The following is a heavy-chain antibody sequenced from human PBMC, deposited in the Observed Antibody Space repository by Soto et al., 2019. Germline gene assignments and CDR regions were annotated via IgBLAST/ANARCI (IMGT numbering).Heavy chain of an antibody. CDR3: AKELAAAGAFQR. J-gene: IGHJ1*01. V-gene: IGHV3-23*01. D-gene: IGHD6-13*01. CDR1: GFTFSSYA. CDR2: ISGSGSST. Sequence: GSLRLSCAASGFTFSSYAMSWVRQAPGKGLEWVSTISGSGSSTYYADSVKGRFTISRDNSKNTPYLQMNSLRAGDTAVFYCAKELAAAGAFQRWGQGTLVTVSS.